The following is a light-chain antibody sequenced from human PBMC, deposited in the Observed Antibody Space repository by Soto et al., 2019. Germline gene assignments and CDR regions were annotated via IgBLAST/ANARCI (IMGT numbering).Light chain of an antibody. V-gene: IGKV3-20*01. CDR1: QSVSSNY. J-gene: IGKJ1*01. CDR3: QQYVSAPWT. CDR2: GAS. Sequence: EIILTHSPGTLSLSPGERATLSFRASQSVSSNYLAWCQQRPGQAPRLLIYGASNLPSGVPDRFSGSGSGTDFTLTISRLEPEDVAMYYCQQYVSAPWTFGQGTKVDIK.